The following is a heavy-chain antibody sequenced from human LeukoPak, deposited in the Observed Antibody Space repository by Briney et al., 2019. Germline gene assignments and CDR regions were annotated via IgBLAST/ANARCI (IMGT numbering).Heavy chain of an antibody. V-gene: IGHV1-8*01. CDR3: AREHDSSTSCYNY. D-gene: IGHD2-2*02. CDR2: MNPNSGNT. CDR1: GYTFTSYD. Sequence: ASVNVSCTASGYTFTSYDINWVRQATGQGLEWMGWMNPNSGNTGYAQKFQGRVTMTRNTSISTAYMELSSLRSEDTAVYYCAREHDSSTSCYNYWGQGTLVTVSS. J-gene: IGHJ4*02.